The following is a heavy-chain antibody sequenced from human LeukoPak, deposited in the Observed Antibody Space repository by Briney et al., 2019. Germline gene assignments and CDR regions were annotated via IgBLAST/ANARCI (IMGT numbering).Heavy chain of an antibody. V-gene: IGHV3-33*01. J-gene: IGHJ4*02. CDR2: IWYDGSNK. CDR1: GFTFSSYG. CDR3: MRDLFDDYSLDY. Sequence: GGSLRLSCAASGFTFSSYGMHWVRQAPGKGLEWVAVIWYDGSNKYYADSVKGRFTISRDNARNSLYLQMNSLRVEDTAVYYCMRDLFDDYSLDYWGQGALVTVSS. D-gene: IGHD3-16*01.